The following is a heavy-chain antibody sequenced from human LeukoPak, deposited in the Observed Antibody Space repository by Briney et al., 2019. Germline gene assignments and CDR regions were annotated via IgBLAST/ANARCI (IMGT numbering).Heavy chain of an antibody. D-gene: IGHD2-2*01. Sequence: ASVKVSCKASGYTFTGYYMHWVRQAPGQGLEYMGRINPISGGTVYAQKFQGRVTMTRDTSITTAYMELTRLTSDDTAVYYCARYRSSTSCYSDYWGQGTLVTVSS. CDR1: GYTFTGYY. V-gene: IGHV1-2*06. J-gene: IGHJ4*02. CDR3: ARYRSSTSCYSDY. CDR2: INPISGGT.